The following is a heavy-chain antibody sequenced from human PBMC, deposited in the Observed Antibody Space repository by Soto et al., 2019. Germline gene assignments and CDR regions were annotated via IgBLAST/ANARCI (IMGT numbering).Heavy chain of an antibody. V-gene: IGHV3-23*01. CDR1: GFTFSRYA. Sequence: PGGSLRLSCAASGFTFSRYAMSWVRQAPGKGLEWVSATSGSGGSPYYADSVKGRFTISRDNSKNTLFLQMSSLRADDTAVYYCAKGIDYDSSECIDYWGQGTMVT. CDR3: AKGIDYDSSECIDY. CDR2: TSGSGGSP. J-gene: IGHJ4*02. D-gene: IGHD3-22*01.